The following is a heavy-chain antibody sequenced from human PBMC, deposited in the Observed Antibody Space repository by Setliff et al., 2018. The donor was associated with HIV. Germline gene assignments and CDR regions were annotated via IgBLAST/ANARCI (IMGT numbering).Heavy chain of an antibody. V-gene: IGHV4-4*07. CDR3: ARAAAGNTGPFDL. J-gene: IGHJ4*02. CDR1: DSGTYY. D-gene: IGHD4-17*01. Sequence: NPSETLSLTCTVSDSGTYYWSWIRQPAGKGLEWIGRVSSRGDTNYNPSLKSRVTMSVDTSKNQFSLKLTSVTAADTAVDYCARAAAGNTGPFDLWGQGSPVTVSS. CDR2: VSSRGDT.